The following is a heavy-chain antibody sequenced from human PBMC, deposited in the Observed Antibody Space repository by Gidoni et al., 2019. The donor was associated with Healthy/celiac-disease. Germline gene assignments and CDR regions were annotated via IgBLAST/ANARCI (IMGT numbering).Heavy chain of an antibody. Sequence: EVQLVESGGGLVQPGGSLRLPCAASAFTFSSYSMNWVRQAPGKGLEWVSYISSSSSTIYYADSVKGRFTISRDNAKNSLYLQMNSLRAEDTAVYYCARDHCGGDCYYPYYFDYWGQGTLVTVSS. V-gene: IGHV3-48*01. J-gene: IGHJ4*02. CDR3: ARDHCGGDCYYPYYFDY. CDR2: ISSSSSTI. CDR1: AFTFSSYS. D-gene: IGHD2-21*01.